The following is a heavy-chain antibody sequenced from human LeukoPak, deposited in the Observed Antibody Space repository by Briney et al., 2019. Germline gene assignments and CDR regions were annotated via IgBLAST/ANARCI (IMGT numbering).Heavy chain of an antibody. D-gene: IGHD2-21*01. CDR1: GGSIITTNW. CDR3: TRESVAFSHFGF. CDR2: VHLNGAT. V-gene: IGHV4-4*02. J-gene: IGHJ4*02. Sequence: SETLSLTCAVSGGSIITTNWWSWVRQPPGKGLEWIGEVHLNGATHYNPSLGSRVSMSTDKYKNHMSLELTSVTAADTAIYYCTRESVAFSHFGFWGQGTLVTVSS.